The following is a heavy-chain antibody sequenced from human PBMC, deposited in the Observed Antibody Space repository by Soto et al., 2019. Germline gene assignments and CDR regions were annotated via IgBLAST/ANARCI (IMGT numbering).Heavy chain of an antibody. J-gene: IGHJ6*02. Sequence: SVKVSCKASGGTFSSYAISWVRQAPGQGLEWMGGIIPIFGTANYAQKFQGRVTITADESTSTAYMELSSLRSEDTAVYYCAVRIAAAGTFYYYGMDVWGQGTTVTVSS. CDR2: IIPIFGTA. CDR3: AVRIAAAGTFYYYGMDV. V-gene: IGHV1-69*13. CDR1: GGTFSSYA. D-gene: IGHD6-13*01.